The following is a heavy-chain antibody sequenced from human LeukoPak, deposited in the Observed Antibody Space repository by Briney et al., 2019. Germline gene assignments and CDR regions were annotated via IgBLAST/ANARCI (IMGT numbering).Heavy chain of an antibody. D-gene: IGHD3-10*01. CDR2: IYSGGNT. CDR3: ARDQSYYGSGRLDY. V-gene: IGHV3-53*01. CDR1: GFTFSSYG. Sequence: PGGSLRLSCAASGFTFSSYGMHWVRQAPGKGLEWVSIIYSGGNTYYADPVKGRFTISRDNSKNTLYLQMNSLRAEDTAVYYCARDQSYYGSGRLDYWGQGTLVTVSS. J-gene: IGHJ4*02.